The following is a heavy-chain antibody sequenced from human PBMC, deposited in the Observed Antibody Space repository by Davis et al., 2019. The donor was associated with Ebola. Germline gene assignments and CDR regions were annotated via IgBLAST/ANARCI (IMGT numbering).Heavy chain of an antibody. CDR1: GFTFSGSA. V-gene: IGHV3-73*01. J-gene: IGHJ4*02. Sequence: GGSLRLSCAASGFTFSGSAMHWVRQASGKGLEWVGRIRSKANSYATAYAASIKGRFTISRDDSKNTAYLQMNSLKTEDTAVYYCTSSIVVVPAANTVTTVLVDYWGQGTLVTVSS. D-gene: IGHD2-2*01. CDR3: TSSIVVVPAANTVTTVLVDY. CDR2: IRSKANSYAT.